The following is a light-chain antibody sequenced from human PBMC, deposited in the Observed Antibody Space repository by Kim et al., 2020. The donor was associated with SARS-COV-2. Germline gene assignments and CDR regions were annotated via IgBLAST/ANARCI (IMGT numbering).Light chain of an antibody. CDR3: AARDDSLNGVV. V-gene: IGLV1-44*01. J-gene: IGLJ2*01. Sequence: QSVLTQPPSASGTPGQRVTISCSGSSSNIGSNTVNWYQQLPGTAPKLLIYSNNQRPSGVPDRFSGSKSGTPASLAISGLQSEDEADYYCAARDDSLNGVVFGGGTQLTVL. CDR1: SSNIGSNT. CDR2: SNN.